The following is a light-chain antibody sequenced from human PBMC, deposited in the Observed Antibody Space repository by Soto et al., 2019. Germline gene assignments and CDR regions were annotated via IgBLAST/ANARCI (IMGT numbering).Light chain of an antibody. V-gene: IGLV2-14*01. J-gene: IGLJ2*01. CDR3: SSYTSSSTLAV. CDR2: EVI. CDR1: NTDVGGYNY. Sequence: QSALSQPASVSGSPGQSITIPCSGTNTDVGGYNYVSWYQQHPDKAPKLMIYEVIKRPSGVSNRFSGSRSGNTASLTISGLQAEDEADYYCSSYTSSSTLAVFGGGTKLTVL.